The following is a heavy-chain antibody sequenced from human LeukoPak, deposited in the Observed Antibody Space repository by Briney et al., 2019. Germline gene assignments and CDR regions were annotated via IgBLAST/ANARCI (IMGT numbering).Heavy chain of an antibody. CDR3: NNSTGSSIAGYCYMDV. CDR2: IRSKANSYAT. Sequence: GGSLRLSCAASGFTFSGSAMHWVRQASGKGLEWVGRIRSKANSYATAYAASVKGMFTISRDDSKNTAYLQMNSLNSQDTAVYYLNNSTGSSIAGYCYMDVWGKGTPVTVSS. D-gene: IGHD1-26*01. CDR1: GFTFSGSA. V-gene: IGHV3-73*01. J-gene: IGHJ6*03.